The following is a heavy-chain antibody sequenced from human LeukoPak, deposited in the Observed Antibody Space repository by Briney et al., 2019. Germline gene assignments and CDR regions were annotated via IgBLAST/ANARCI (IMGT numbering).Heavy chain of an antibody. Sequence: PGGSLRLSCAASGFTFSSHWMSWVRQAPGKGLDWVANTKEDGKEKYYVDSVKGRFTISRDNAKNSLYLQMNSLRAEDMAVYHCARHLIGTRTFDYWGQGTLVTVSS. CDR2: TKEDGKEK. CDR1: GFTFSSHW. J-gene: IGHJ4*02. D-gene: IGHD2-2*01. CDR3: ARHLIGTRTFDY. V-gene: IGHV3-7*01.